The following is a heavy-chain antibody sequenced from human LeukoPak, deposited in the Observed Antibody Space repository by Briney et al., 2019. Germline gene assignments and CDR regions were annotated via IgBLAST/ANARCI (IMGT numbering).Heavy chain of an antibody. D-gene: IGHD6-19*01. V-gene: IGHV5-51*01. J-gene: IGHJ6*03. CDR1: GYSFTSYW. CDR3: ARLAVAGKTDYYYYMDV. CDR2: IYPGDSDT. Sequence: GESLKISCKGSGYSFTSYWIGWVRQMPGKGLGWMGIIYPGDSDTRYSPSFQGQVTISADKSISTAYLQWSSLKASDTAMYYCARLAVAGKTDYYYYMDVWGKGTTVTVSS.